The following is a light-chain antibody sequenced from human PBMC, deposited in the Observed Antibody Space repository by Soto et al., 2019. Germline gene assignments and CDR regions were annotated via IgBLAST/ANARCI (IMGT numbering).Light chain of an antibody. J-gene: IGLJ2*01. V-gene: IGLV1-40*01. Sequence: QSVLTQPPSVSGAPGQRVTISCTGSSSNIGAGFDVHWYQQLPGTAPKLLIYGNTNRPSGVPDRFSGSKSATSASLAITGLLAEDEADYYCQSYDTSLSGHVVFGGGTKLTVL. CDR3: QSYDTSLSGHVV. CDR1: SSNIGAGFD. CDR2: GNT.